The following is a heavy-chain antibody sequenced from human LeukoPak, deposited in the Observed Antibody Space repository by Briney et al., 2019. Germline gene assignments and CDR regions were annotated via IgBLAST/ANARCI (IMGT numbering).Heavy chain of an antibody. CDR3: ARDGEHSYRSRFDP. CDR2: VFYTGNT. CDR1: GGSISSYY. D-gene: IGHD3-16*02. J-gene: IGHJ5*02. V-gene: IGHV4-59*12. Sequence: SETLSLTCTVSGGSISSYYWSWIRQPPGKGLEWIGYVFYTGNTNYNPSLRSRVTMSVDTSKNQFSLKLASVTAADTAVYYCARDGEHSYRSRFDPWGQGTLVTVSS.